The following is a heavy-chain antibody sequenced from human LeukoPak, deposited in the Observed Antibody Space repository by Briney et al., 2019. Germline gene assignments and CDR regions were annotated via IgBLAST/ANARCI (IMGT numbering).Heavy chain of an antibody. CDR3: ARDLWGAGQKYDSSGYYPILGDY. J-gene: IGHJ4*02. Sequence: SVKVSCKASGGTFSSYAISWVRQAPGQGLEWMGRIIPILGIANYAQKFQGRVTITADKSTSTAYMELSSLRSEDTAVYYCARDLWGAGQKYDSSGYYPILGDYWGQGTLVTVST. CDR2: IIPILGIA. CDR1: GGTFSSYA. V-gene: IGHV1-69*04. D-gene: IGHD3-22*01.